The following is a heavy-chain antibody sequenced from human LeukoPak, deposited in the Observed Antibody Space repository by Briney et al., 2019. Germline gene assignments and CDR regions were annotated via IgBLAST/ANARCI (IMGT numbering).Heavy chain of an antibody. D-gene: IGHD6-13*01. V-gene: IGHV4-34*01. J-gene: IGHJ4*02. Sequence: PSETLSLTCAVYGGSFSGYYWSWIRQPPGKGLEWIGEINHSGSTNYNPSLKSRVTISVDTSKNQFSLRMNSLTAADTAVYYCARDSSARYSSSWYVVGDFDYWGQGTLVTVSS. CDR2: INHSGST. CDR3: ARDSSARYSSSWYVVGDFDY. CDR1: GGSFSGYY.